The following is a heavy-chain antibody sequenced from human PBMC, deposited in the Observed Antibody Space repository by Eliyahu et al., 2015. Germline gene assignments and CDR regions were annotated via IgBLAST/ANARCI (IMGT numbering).Heavy chain of an antibody. V-gene: IGHV3-53*01. D-gene: IGHD3-16*01. CDR1: GFPVSSXY. CDR3: ARDLGAYKRAFDY. J-gene: IGHJ4*02. CDR2: MYNGGAA. Sequence: EVQLVESGXGLIQPGGSXRLXCAAXGFPVSSXYMSWVRQAPGKGLXGLSVMYNGGAAYYADSVKGRFTISRDNSKNTLYLQMSSLRADDTAVYYCARDLGAYKRAFDYWGQGTLVTVSS.